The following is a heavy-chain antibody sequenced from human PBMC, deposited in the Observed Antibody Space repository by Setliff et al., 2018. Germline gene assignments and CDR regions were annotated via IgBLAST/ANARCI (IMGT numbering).Heavy chain of an antibody. V-gene: IGHV3-21*01. CDR3: ARAPFSSGWYGGWEYYFDY. Sequence: PGGSLSLSCVASRFTFSSYYMNWVRQAPGKGLEWVSSISSTSTYIYYADSVKGRFTISRDNARNSLYLQMNSLRAEDTAVYYCARAPFSSGWYGGWEYYFDYWGQGTQGTVS. CDR2: ISSTSTYI. CDR1: RFTFSSYY. D-gene: IGHD6-19*01. J-gene: IGHJ4*02.